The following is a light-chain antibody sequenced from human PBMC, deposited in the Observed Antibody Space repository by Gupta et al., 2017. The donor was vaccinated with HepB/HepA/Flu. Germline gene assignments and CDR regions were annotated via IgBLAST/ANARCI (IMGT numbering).Light chain of an antibody. Sequence: QSMLTQPPSASGPPGPRVTLTCSGSSSNIGTNSVTWYQQGPGTAHILLFDCNHRRASGVPDRFSGSKSGTAASLAISVLQSEDEAEYYCAAWDDSRNVVFGVGTKLTVL. CDR2: CNH. J-gene: IGLJ2*01. CDR3: AAWDDSRNVV. V-gene: IGLV1-44*01. CDR1: SSNIGTNS.